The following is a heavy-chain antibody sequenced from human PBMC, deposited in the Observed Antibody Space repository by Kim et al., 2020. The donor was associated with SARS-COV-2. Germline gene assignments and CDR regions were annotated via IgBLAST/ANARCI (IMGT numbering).Heavy chain of an antibody. D-gene: IGHD3-3*01. Sequence: GGSLRLSCAASGFTFSSYWMSWVRQAPGKGLEWVANIKQDGSEKYYVDSVKGRFTTSRDNAKNSLYLQMNSLRAEDTAVYYCAREIREWLLYYYYGMDVWGQGTTVTVSS. J-gene: IGHJ6*02. CDR1: GFTFSSYW. CDR2: IKQDGSEK. CDR3: AREIREWLLYYYYGMDV. V-gene: IGHV3-7*01.